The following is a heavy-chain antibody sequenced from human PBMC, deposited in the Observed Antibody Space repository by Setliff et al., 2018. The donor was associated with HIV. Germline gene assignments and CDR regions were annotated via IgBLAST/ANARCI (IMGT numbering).Heavy chain of an antibody. CDR3: ARHWRGSGWSNWFDP. J-gene: IGHJ5*02. Sequence: PSETLSLTCTVSGYSISSGYYWGWIRQPPGKGLEWIGSIYYSGNTYYNASLKSRLTISVDTSKNQFPLKLTSVTAADTAVYYCARHWRGSGWSNWFDPWGQGTLVTVSS. CDR2: IYYSGNT. D-gene: IGHD6-19*01. V-gene: IGHV4-38-2*02. CDR1: GYSISSGYY.